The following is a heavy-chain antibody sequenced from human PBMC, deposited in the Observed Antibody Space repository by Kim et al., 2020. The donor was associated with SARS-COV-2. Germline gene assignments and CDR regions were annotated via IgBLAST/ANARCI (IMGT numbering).Heavy chain of an antibody. D-gene: IGHD4-17*01. Sequence: ASVKVSCKASGYTFTSYAMHWVRQAPGQRLEWMGWINAGNGNTKYSQKFQGRVTITRDTSASTASMELSSLRSEDTAVYYCARAIEDYGDPFFDYWGQGTLVTVSS. CDR1: GYTFTSYA. CDR2: INAGNGNT. CDR3: ARAIEDYGDPFFDY. J-gene: IGHJ4*02. V-gene: IGHV1-3*01.